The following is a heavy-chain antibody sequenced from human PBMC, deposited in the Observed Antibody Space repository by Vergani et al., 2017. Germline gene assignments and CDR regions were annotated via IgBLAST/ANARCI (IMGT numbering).Heavy chain of an antibody. Sequence: EVQLLESGGGLVQPGGSLRLSCAASGFTFSSYAMSWVRQAPGKGLEWVSAISGSGGSTYYADSVKDRFTISRDNSKNTLYLQMNSLIAEDTAVYYCAKDLITISRGWYFDLWGRGTLVTVSS. J-gene: IGHJ2*01. CDR1: GFTFSSYA. D-gene: IGHD3-9*01. CDR2: ISGSGGST. CDR3: AKDLITISRGWYFDL. V-gene: IGHV3-23*01.